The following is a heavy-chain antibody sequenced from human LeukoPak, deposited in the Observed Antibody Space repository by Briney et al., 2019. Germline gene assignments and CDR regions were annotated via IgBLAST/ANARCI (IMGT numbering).Heavy chain of an antibody. J-gene: IGHJ6*03. CDR1: GGTFSSYA. V-gene: IGHV1-69*13. CDR2: IIPIFGTA. CDR3: ARGLYEAPYYYYMDV. D-gene: IGHD3-16*01. Sequence: SVKVSCKASGGTFSSYAISWVRQAPGQGLEWMGGIIPIFGTANYAQKFQGRVTITADESTSTAYMELSSLRSEDTAVYYCARGLYEAPYYYYMDVWGKGTTVTVSS.